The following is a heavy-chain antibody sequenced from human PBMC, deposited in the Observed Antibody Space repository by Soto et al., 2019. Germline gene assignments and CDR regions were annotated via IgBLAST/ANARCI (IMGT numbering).Heavy chain of an antibody. Sequence: QVQLVQSGAEVKKPGASVKVSCKASGYTFTSYGISWVRQAPGQGLEWMGWISAYNGNTNYSQKLQGRLTMTTDTSTSTAYIELRSLSSDDTAVYYCAAVVVVAATPLWFDPWGQGTLVTVSS. D-gene: IGHD2-15*01. CDR2: ISAYNGNT. CDR3: AAVVVVAATPLWFDP. CDR1: GYTFTSYG. J-gene: IGHJ5*02. V-gene: IGHV1-18*01.